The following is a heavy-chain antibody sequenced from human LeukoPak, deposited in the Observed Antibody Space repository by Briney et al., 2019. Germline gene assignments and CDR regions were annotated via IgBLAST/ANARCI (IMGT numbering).Heavy chain of an antibody. J-gene: IGHJ4*02. CDR1: GFTSSSYA. Sequence: GGSLRLSCAASGFTSSSYALNWVRQAPGKGLEWVATVSGSGDRMYHADSVKGRFTISRDNSKNTIYLQMNSLRAEDTALYYCAKAAAAPGLDFWGQGILVTVSS. CDR2: VSGSGDRM. D-gene: IGHD6-13*01. CDR3: AKAAAAPGLDF. V-gene: IGHV3-23*01.